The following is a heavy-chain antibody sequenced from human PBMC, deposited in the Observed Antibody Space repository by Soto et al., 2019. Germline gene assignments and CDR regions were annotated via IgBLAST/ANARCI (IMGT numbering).Heavy chain of an antibody. CDR1: GGSISSGGYS. V-gene: IGHV4-30-2*01. CDR3: ARGYWLFSFDY. Sequence: QLQLPESGSGLVKPSQTLSLTCAVSGGSISSGGYSWSWIRQPPGKGLEWIGYIYHSGSTYYNPSLKSRVTISVDRSMNQFSLKLSSVTAADTAVYYCARGYWLFSFDYWGQGTLVTVSS. CDR2: IYHSGST. D-gene: IGHD3-9*01. J-gene: IGHJ4*02.